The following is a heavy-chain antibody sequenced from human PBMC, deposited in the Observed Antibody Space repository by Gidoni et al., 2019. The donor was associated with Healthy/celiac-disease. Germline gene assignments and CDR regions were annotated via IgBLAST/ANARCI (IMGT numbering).Heavy chain of an antibody. CDR2: IYYSGST. CDR3: ATLTGTVV. J-gene: IGHJ3*01. CDR1: GGSISSYY. Sequence: QVQLQESGPGLVKPSETLSLTCTVSGGSISSYYWSWIRQPPGKGLEWIGYIYYSGSTNYNPSLKSRVTISVDTSKNQFSLKLSSVTAADTAVYYCATLTGTVVWGQGTMVTVSS. V-gene: IGHV4-59*01. D-gene: IGHD1-7*01.